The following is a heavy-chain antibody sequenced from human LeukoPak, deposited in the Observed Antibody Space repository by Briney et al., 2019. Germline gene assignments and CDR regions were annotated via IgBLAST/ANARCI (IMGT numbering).Heavy chain of an antibody. CDR3: AREGYYGSGSYYPNWFDP. CDR1: GFTFCSYS. D-gene: IGHD3-10*01. J-gene: IGHJ5*02. CDR2: ISSSSSYI. V-gene: IGHV3-21*01. Sequence: PGGSLRLSCAASGFTFCSYSMNWVRQAPGKGLEWVSSISSSSSYIYYADSVKGRFTISRDNAKNSLYLQMNSLRAEDTAVYYCAREGYYGSGSYYPNWFDPWGQGTLVTVSS.